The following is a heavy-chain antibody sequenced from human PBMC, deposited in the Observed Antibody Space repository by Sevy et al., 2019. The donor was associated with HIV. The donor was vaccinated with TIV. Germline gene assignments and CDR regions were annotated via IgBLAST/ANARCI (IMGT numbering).Heavy chain of an antibody. CDR1: GFTFSSYA. CDR3: ARDEAMDY. V-gene: IGHV3-30-3*01. CDR2: ISYDGSNK. J-gene: IGHJ4*02. Sequence: GGSLRLSCAASGFTFSSYAMHWVRQAPGKGLEWVAVISYDGSNKYYADSVKGRFTISRDNSKNTLYLQMNSLRAEDTAVYYCARDEAMDYLGQGTLVTVSS. D-gene: IGHD2-2*01.